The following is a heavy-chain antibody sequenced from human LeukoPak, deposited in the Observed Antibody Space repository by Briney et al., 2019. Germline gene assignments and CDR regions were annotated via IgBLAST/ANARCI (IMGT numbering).Heavy chain of an antibody. CDR1: GFAFSSYA. Sequence: GGSLRLSCAASGFAFSSYAMSWVRQAPGKGLEWVSVISGNGGRTYYAESVKGRFTISRDNSKNTLYLQMNSLRAEDTAVYYCAKVRDLDTVLGRFDNWGQGTLVTVSS. J-gene: IGHJ5*02. D-gene: IGHD5-18*01. CDR3: AKVRDLDTVLGRFDN. V-gene: IGHV3-23*01. CDR2: ISGNGGRT.